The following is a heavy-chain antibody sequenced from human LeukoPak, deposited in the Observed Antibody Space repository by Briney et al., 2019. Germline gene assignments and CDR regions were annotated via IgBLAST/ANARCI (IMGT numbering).Heavy chain of an antibody. CDR3: ARGDNGSGSYYAY. Sequence: SETLSLTCTVSGGSISSSSYYWGWIRQPPGKGLEWIGSIYYSGSTYYNPSLKSRVTISVDTSNNQFSLKLSSVTAADTAVYYCARGDNGSGSYYAYWGKGTPVTVSS. CDR1: GGSISSSSYY. CDR2: IYYSGST. J-gene: IGHJ4*02. V-gene: IGHV4-39*07. D-gene: IGHD3-10*01.